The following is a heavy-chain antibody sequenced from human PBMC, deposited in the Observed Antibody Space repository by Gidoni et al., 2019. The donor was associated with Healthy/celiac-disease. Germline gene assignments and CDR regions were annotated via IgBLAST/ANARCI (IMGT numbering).Heavy chain of an antibody. V-gene: IGHV3-30*04. J-gene: IGHJ4*02. CDR3: ASRIAVAGYFDY. CDR1: GFTSSTYA. CDR2: ISYDGSNK. Sequence: QVQLVESGGGVVQPGRSLRLSCAASGFTSSTYAMHWVRQAPGKGLEWVAVISYDGSNKYYADSVKGRFTISRDNSKNTLYLQMNSLRAEDTAVYYCASRIAVAGYFDYWGQGTLVTVSS. D-gene: IGHD6-19*01.